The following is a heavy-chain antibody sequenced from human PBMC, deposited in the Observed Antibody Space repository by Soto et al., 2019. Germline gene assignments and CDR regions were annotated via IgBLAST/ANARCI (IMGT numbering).Heavy chain of an antibody. CDR1: GGSISSGDYY. CDR2: IYYSGST. V-gene: IGHV4-30-4*01. CDR3: ARVSPNNYDSSGLYFDY. J-gene: IGHJ4*02. D-gene: IGHD3-22*01. Sequence: PSETLSLTCTVSGGSISSGDYYWSWIRQPPGKGLEWIGYIYYSGSTYYNPSLKSRVTISVDTSKNQFSLKLSSVTAADTAVYYCARVSPNNYDSSGLYFDYWDQGTLVTVSS.